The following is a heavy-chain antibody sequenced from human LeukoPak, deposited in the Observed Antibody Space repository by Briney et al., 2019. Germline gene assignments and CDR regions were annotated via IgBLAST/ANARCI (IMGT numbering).Heavy chain of an antibody. CDR2: IYYSGST. V-gene: IGHV4-39*01. D-gene: IGHD3-22*01. CDR1: GGSISSSSYY. J-gene: IGHJ4*02. CDR3: ARQVNYYDSSGYSYYFDY. Sequence: SETLSLTCTVSGGSISSSSYYWGWIRQPPGKGLEWIGSIYYSGSTYYNPSLKSRVTISVDTSKNQFSLKLSSVTAADKAVYYCARQVNYYDSSGYSYYFDYWGQGTLVTVSS.